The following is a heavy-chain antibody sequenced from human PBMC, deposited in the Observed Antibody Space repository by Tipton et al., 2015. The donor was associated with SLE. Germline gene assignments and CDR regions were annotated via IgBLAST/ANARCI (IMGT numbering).Heavy chain of an antibody. CDR1: GGSISSGGYS. Sequence: LRLSCAVSGGSISSGGYSWSWIRQPPGKGLEWIGYIYHSGNTYYNPSLKSRVTISVDTSKNQFSLKLTSVTAADTAVYYCARGEVAGPALGYWGQGTLVTVSS. D-gene: IGHD6-19*01. J-gene: IGHJ4*02. CDR3: ARGEVAGPALGY. V-gene: IGHV4-30-2*01. CDR2: IYHSGNT.